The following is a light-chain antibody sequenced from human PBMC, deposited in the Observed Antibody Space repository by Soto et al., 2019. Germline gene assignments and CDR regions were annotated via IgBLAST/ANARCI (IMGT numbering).Light chain of an antibody. CDR3: NSYTSSSTYV. CDR2: DVA. J-gene: IGLJ1*01. V-gene: IGLV2-14*03. CDR1: SSDVGAYNY. Sequence: QSALTQPASVSGSPGQSITISCTGTSSDVGAYNYVSWYQHHPGKAPKLMLYDVANRPSVVSNRFSGSKSGNTASLTISGLQAEDEADYYCNSYTSSSTYVFGTGTKLTVL.